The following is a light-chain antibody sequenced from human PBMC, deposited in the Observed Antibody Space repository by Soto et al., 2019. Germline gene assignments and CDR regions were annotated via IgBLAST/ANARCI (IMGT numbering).Light chain of an antibody. Sequence: DIQMTQSPSALSASVGDRVTITCRTSQNIRSWLAWYQQKPGKAPKLLIYKASTLESGVPSRFRGSGSGTEFTLAISSLQPDDFATYYCQQYHSYSWTFGQGTKVDIK. V-gene: IGKV1-5*03. CDR1: QNIRSW. J-gene: IGKJ1*01. CDR2: KAS. CDR3: QQYHSYSWT.